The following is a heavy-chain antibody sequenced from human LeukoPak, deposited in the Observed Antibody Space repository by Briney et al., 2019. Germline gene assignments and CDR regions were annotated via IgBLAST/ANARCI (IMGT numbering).Heavy chain of an antibody. Sequence: GASVKVSCKASGYTFTGYYMHWVRQAPGQGLEWMGWINPNSGGTNYAQKFQGRVTMTRDTSISTAYMELSSLRSEDTAVYYCARGLSTGSHLGYWGQGTLVTVSS. CDR3: ARGLSTGSHLGY. CDR1: GYTFTGYY. V-gene: IGHV1-2*02. CDR2: INPNSGGT. J-gene: IGHJ4*02. D-gene: IGHD3-16*01.